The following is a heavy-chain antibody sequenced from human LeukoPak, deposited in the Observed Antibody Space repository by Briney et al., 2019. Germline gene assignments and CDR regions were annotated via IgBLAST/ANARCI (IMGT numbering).Heavy chain of an antibody. V-gene: IGHV3-7*01. CDR3: ARRMSMVRGGDLYYMDV. D-gene: IGHD3-10*01. Sequence: GGSLRLSCAASGFTFSSYWMSWVRQAPGKGLEWVANVKQDGSEKYYVDSVKGRFTISRDNAKNSLYLQMNSLRAEDTAVYYCARRMSMVRGGDLYYMDVWGKGTTVTVSS. CDR2: VKQDGSEK. J-gene: IGHJ6*03. CDR1: GFTFSSYW.